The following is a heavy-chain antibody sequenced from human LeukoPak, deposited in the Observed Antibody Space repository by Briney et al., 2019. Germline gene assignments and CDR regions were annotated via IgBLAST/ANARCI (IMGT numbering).Heavy chain of an antibody. CDR3: AKGGAVTSPYYYYYYMDV. D-gene: IGHD4-17*01. V-gene: IGHV3-23*01. CDR1: GFTFSRFS. J-gene: IGHJ6*03. CDR2: ISGSGGST. Sequence: GGSLRLSCAASGFTFSRFSMNWVRQAPGKGLEWVSAISGSGGSTYYADSVKGRFTISRDNSKNTLYLQMNSLRAEDTAVYYCAKGGAVTSPYYYYYYMDVWGKGTTVTVSS.